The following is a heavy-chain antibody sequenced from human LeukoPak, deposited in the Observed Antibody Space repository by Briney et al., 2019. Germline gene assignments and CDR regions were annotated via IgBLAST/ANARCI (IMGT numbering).Heavy chain of an antibody. D-gene: IGHD2-8*01. Sequence: PGGSLTLSCAASEFTFSSYEMNWVRQPPGQGLEWIGEISLTGLTHYNPSLESRVTVSLDKSKNQRSLNLTSVTAADTAVYYCSRENGAFSPFGYWGQGTLVTVLS. CDR3: SRENGAFSPFGY. CDR1: EFTFSSYE. CDR2: ISLTGLT. J-gene: IGHJ4*02. V-gene: IGHV4-4*02.